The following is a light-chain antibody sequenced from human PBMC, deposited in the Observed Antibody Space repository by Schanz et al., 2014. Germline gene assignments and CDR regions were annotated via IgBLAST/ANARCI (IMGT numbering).Light chain of an antibody. CDR1: QSVSSY. J-gene: IGKJ2*01. CDR2: DAS. V-gene: IGKV3-11*01. Sequence: EIVMTQSPATLSVSPGERATLSCRASQSVSSYLAWYQQKPGQAPRLLIYDASNRATGIPARFSGSGSGTDFTLTISSLEPEDFAVYYCQQRSSWPHTFGQGTKLEIK. CDR3: QQRSSWPHT.